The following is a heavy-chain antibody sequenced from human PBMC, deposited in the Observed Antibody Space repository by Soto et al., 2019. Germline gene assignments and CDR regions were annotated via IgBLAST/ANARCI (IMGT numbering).Heavy chain of an antibody. J-gene: IGHJ4*02. CDR3: ARVKVTTESFDS. CDR2: GSHTGSR. D-gene: IGHD4-17*01. CDR1: GASINTGGFY. V-gene: IGHV4-31*03. Sequence: SETLSLTCSVSGASINTGGFYWSWVRQFPGKGLDWIGYGSHTGSRYLNPSLRSRITISLDTPNNQFSLRLTSVTAADTAVYYCARVKVTTESFDSWGQGSLVTVSS.